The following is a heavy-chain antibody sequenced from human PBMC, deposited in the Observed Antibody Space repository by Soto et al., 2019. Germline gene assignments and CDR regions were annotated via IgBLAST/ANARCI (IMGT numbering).Heavy chain of an antibody. CDR1: GYTFTGYY. CDR3: AGGGSVASGSYYILDC. J-gene: IGHJ4*02. D-gene: IGHD3-10*01. V-gene: IGHV1-2*02. Sequence: QVQLVQSGAEVKKPGASVKVSCKASGYTFTGYYMHWVRQAPGQGLEWMGWINPNSGGTNYAQMFRGGVSMTRDTSISTGDMELSRLRSDGTVVYYCAGGGSVASGSYYILDCWGQGTLVTVSS. CDR2: INPNSGGT.